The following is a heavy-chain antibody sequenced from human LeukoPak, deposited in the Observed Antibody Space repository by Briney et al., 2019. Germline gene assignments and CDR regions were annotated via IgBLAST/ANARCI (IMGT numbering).Heavy chain of an antibody. CDR2: ISYDGSNK. Sequence: GGSPRLSCAASGFTFSSYGMHWVRQAPGKGLEWVAVISYDGSNKYYADSVKGRFTISRDNSKNTLYLQMNSLRAEDTAVYYCAKGGIAAPGRFDPWGQGTLVTVSS. CDR1: GFTFSSYG. CDR3: AKGGIAAPGRFDP. J-gene: IGHJ5*02. D-gene: IGHD6-13*01. V-gene: IGHV3-30*18.